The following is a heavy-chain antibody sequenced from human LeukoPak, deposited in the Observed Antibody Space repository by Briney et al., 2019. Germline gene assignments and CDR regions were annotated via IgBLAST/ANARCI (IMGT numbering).Heavy chain of an antibody. CDR3: VKYTGNSILVRFDY. Sequence: GGSLRLSCAASGFTFSSYAMTWVRQAPGKGLEWVSGISGSGSGTYYADSVKGRFTISRDNSKTTLYLQMNSLRAEATALYYCVKYTGNSILVRFDYWGQGTLVTVSS. J-gene: IGHJ4*02. CDR1: GFTFSSYA. CDR2: ISGSGSGT. D-gene: IGHD4-23*01. V-gene: IGHV3-23*01.